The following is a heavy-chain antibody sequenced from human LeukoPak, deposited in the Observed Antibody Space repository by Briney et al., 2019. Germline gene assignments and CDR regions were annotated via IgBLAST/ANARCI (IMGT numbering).Heavy chain of an antibody. Sequence: SETLSLACTVSGGSVSSSLNYWGWIRQPPGKGLEWIGNTYYTGSTYSNPTLKSRVTMSVDTSKNQFSLKLSSVTAADTAVYYCARLTKGRYFDYIFDYWGQGTLLTVSS. J-gene: IGHJ4*02. CDR3: ARLTKGRYFDYIFDY. CDR2: TYYTGST. D-gene: IGHD3-9*01. V-gene: IGHV4-39*01. CDR1: GGSVSSSLNY.